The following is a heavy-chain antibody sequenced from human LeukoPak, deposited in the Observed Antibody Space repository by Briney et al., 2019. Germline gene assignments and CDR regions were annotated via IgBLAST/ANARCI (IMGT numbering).Heavy chain of an antibody. V-gene: IGHV3-7*03. CDR1: GLSFISYW. D-gene: IGHD6-19*01. CDR3: ARYNSAWKTDDH. Sequence: GGSLRLSCAASGLSFISYWITWVRQAPGKWLGWVADIKQDGSDKYYAGSVKGRFTISRDNAKNSLYLQMNSLRAEDTAVYFCARYNSAWKTDDHWGQGTLVTVSS. CDR2: IKQDGSDK. J-gene: IGHJ4*02.